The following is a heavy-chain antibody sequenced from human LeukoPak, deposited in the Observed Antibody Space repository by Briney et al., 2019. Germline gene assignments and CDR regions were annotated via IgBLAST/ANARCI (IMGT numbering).Heavy chain of an antibody. CDR3: ARRGGLSYYGPGYFQH. CDR2: INHSGRT. Sequence: PSQTLSLTCEVSGDSLSSGGYSWSWIRQPPGKGLEWIGEINHSGRTNYNPSLKSRVTISVDSSKNQFSLKLSSVTAADTALYYCARRGGLSYYGPGYFQHWAQGTLVTVSS. CDR1: GDSLSSGGYS. V-gene: IGHV4-30-2*01. D-gene: IGHD3-10*01. J-gene: IGHJ1*01.